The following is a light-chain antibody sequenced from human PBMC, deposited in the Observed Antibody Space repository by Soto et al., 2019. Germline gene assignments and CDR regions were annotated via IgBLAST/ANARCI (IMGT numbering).Light chain of an antibody. J-gene: IGKJ1*01. Sequence: DVQMTQSPSTLSASVGDRVTITCRASQSISIWLAWYQQKPGKAPKLLIYKASSLESGVPSRFSGSGSGTEFTLTISSLQPDDFATYYCQHRTFGQGTKVEIK. V-gene: IGKV1-5*03. CDR3: QHRT. CDR1: QSISIW. CDR2: KAS.